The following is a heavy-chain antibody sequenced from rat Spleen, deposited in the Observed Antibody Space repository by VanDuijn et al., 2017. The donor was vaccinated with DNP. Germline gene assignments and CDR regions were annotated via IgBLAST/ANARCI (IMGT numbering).Heavy chain of an antibody. CDR2: MWTAGGT. CDR3: TRDGSPYYSSYMDVMDA. V-gene: IGHV2-32*01. J-gene: IGHJ4*01. D-gene: IGHD1-2*01. Sequence: QVQLKESGPGLVRPSETLSLTCTVSGFSLTSYHVSWVRQPPGKGLEWMGVMWTAGGTAYNSALKSRLSISRDTSKSQVFLKMNSLQTEDTAIYYCTRDGSPYYSSYMDVMDAWGRGASVTVSS. CDR1: GFSLTSYH.